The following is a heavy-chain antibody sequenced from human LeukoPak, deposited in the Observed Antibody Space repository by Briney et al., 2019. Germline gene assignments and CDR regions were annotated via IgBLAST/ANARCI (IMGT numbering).Heavy chain of an antibody. CDR1: GLTFSSHW. J-gene: IGHJ4*02. Sequence: GGSLRLSCAASGLTFSSHWMHWVRQAPGKGLEWVSYISSSSTIYYADSVKGRFTISRDNAKNSLYLQMNSLRAEDTAVYYCARFGDYVYYFDYWGQGTLVTVSS. V-gene: IGHV3-48*01. D-gene: IGHD4-17*01. CDR2: ISSSSTI. CDR3: ARFGDYVYYFDY.